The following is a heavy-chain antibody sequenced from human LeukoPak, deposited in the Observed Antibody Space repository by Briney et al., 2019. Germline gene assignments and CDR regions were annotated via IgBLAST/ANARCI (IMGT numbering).Heavy chain of an antibody. CDR1: GFTFSSYE. CDR2: ISSSGSTI. D-gene: IGHD6-6*01. V-gene: IGHV3-48*03. CDR3: ARGGAARPDF. J-gene: IGHJ4*02. Sequence: GGSLRLSCAASGFTFSSYEMNWVRQAPGKGLEWVSYISSSGSTIYYADSVKGRFTISRDNAKNSLYLQMNGLRVEDTAVYYCARGGAARPDFWGQGTLVTVSS.